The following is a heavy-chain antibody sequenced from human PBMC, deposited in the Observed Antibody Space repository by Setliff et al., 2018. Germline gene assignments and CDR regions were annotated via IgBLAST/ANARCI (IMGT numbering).Heavy chain of an antibody. Sequence: GGSLRLSCAASGFTFSSFWMSWVRQAPGKGLEWVANINQAGSAKYYVDSVKGRFTISRDNAKNTLYLQMNSLRAEDTAVYYCARDGHNVYYFDYWGLGTLVTVPQ. D-gene: IGHD1-1*01. J-gene: IGHJ4*02. CDR3: ARDGHNVYYFDY. V-gene: IGHV3-7*01. CDR1: GFTFSSFW. CDR2: INQAGSAK.